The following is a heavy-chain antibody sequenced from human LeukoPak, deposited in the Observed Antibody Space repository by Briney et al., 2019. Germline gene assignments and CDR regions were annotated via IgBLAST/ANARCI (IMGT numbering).Heavy chain of an antibody. V-gene: IGHV3-30*04. CDR2: ISNDASSK. CDR3: ARDYYDRSGRFDP. D-gene: IGHD3-22*01. J-gene: IGHJ5*02. Sequence: PGGSLRLSCTVSGFALSTYAMHWVRQAPGKGLEWVAVISNDASSKSYADSVKDRFTISRDNSKNTLYLQMNSLRAEDTAVYYCARDYYDRSGRFDPWGQGTLVTVSS. CDR1: GFALSTYA.